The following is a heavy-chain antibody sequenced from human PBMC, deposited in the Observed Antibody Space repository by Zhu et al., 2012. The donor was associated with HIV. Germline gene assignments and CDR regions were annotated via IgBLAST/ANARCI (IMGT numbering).Heavy chain of an antibody. CDR2: IKSKTDGGTT. CDR1: GFTFSNAW. V-gene: IGHV3-15*01. D-gene: IGHD6-19*01. CDR3: TTRDRQWLVRSSYFDY. J-gene: IGHJ4*02. Sequence: EVQLVESGGGLVKPGGSLRLSCAASGFTFSNAWMSWVRQAPGKGLEWVGRIKSKTDGGTTDYAAPVKGRFTISRDDSKNTLYLQMNSLKTEDTAVYYCTTRDRQWLVRSSYFDYVGQGPWSPSPQ.